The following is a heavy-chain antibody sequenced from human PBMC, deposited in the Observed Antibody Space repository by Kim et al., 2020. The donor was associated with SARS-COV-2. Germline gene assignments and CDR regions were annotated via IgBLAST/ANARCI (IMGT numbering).Heavy chain of an antibody. J-gene: IGHJ4*02. Sequence: GGSLRLSCAASGFTFSSYAMSWVRQAPGKGLEWVSAISNGGGGTYYADSVKGRFTISRDNSKNTLYLQMNSLRAEDTAVYYCAKGEGMQWLEVFDYWGQGTLVTVSS. CDR3: AKGEGMQWLEVFDY. D-gene: IGHD6-19*01. CDR1: GFTFSSYA. V-gene: IGHV3-23*01. CDR2: ISNGGGGT.